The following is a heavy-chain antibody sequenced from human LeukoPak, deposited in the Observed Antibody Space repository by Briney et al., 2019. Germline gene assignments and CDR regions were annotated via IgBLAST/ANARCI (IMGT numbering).Heavy chain of an antibody. CDR2: ICPNGTVT. V-gene: IGHV3-74*01. CDR3: VRDFRSADY. J-gene: IGHJ4*02. CDR1: GFSFSTYC. Sequence: GGSLRLSCAASGFSFSTYCMHWVRQAPGKGPMWVSRICPNGTVTNYADSVKARFSISRDNARNTVYLQMNSLRAEDTAVYYCVRDFRSADYWGQGTLVTVSS.